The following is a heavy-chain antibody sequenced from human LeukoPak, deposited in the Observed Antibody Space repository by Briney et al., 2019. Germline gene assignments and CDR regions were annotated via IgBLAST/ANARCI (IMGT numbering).Heavy chain of an antibody. Sequence: SVKVSCKASGYTFTSSDINWVRQAPGQGLEWMGGIIPIFGTANYAQKFRGRVTITADKSTSTAYMELSSLRSEDTAVYYCARVPYGSGSYYFGYWGQGTLVTVSS. V-gene: IGHV1-69*06. CDR2: IIPIFGTA. J-gene: IGHJ4*02. CDR1: GYTFTSSD. CDR3: ARVPYGSGSYYFGY. D-gene: IGHD3-10*01.